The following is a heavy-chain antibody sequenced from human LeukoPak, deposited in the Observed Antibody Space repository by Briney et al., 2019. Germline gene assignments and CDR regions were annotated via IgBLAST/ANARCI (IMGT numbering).Heavy chain of an antibody. Sequence: GGSLRLSCAASGFTFGTYWMSWVRQAPGKGLEWVASIKQDGSEKYYVDSVKGRFTISRDNAKNSLYLQMNSLRAEDTAVFYCAKPRGEEWLVGLYDAFDIWGQGTMVTVSS. CDR3: AKPRGEEWLVGLYDAFDI. CDR1: GFTFGTYW. CDR2: IKQDGSEK. D-gene: IGHD6-19*01. J-gene: IGHJ3*02. V-gene: IGHV3-7*05.